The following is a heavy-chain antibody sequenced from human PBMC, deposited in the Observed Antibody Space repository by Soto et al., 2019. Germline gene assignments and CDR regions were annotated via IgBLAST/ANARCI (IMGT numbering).Heavy chain of an antibody. CDR1: GGSISGYY. J-gene: IGHJ4*02. Sequence: QVQLQESGPGLVKPSETLSLTCTISGGSISGYYWTWVRQSPRMGLEWIGYIYYTGSNNYNYNPSLNSRVTMSVDTSKNKCSLKLTSVTAADTAVYYCARHSSGWYLDRWGQGTLVTVSS. D-gene: IGHD6-19*01. CDR2: IYYTGSNNY. V-gene: IGHV4-59*08. CDR3: ARHSSGWYLDR.